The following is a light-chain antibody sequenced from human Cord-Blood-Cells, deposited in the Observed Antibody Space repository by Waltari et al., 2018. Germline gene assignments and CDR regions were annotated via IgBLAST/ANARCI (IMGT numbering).Light chain of an antibody. CDR2: GAS. Sequence: EIVLTQSPGTLSLSPGERATLSCRASQSVSSSYLAWYQQKPGQDPRLLIYGASSRATDIPDRFSGSGSGTDFTLTISRLEPEDFAVYYCQQYGSSPRTFGQGTKVEIK. V-gene: IGKV3-20*01. CDR3: QQYGSSPRT. J-gene: IGKJ1*01. CDR1: QSVSSSY.